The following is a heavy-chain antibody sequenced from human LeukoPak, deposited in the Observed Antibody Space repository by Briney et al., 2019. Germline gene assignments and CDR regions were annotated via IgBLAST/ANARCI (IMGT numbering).Heavy chain of an antibody. D-gene: IGHD5-18*01. CDR2: ISSSSSTI. Sequence: GGSLRLSCAASGFTFSSYSMNWVRQAPGKGLEWVSYISSSSSTIYYADSVKGRFTISRDNAKNSLYLQMNSLRAEDTAVYYCAKDGDTATTYDWGQGTLVTVSS. CDR3: AKDGDTATTYD. V-gene: IGHV3-48*01. CDR1: GFTFSSYS. J-gene: IGHJ4*02.